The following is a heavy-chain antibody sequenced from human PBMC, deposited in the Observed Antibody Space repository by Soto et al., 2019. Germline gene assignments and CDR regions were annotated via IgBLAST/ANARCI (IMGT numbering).Heavy chain of an antibody. J-gene: IGHJ4*02. CDR2: IYHSGST. Sequence: PSETLSLTCAVFGGSISSGGYSWSWIRQRPGKGVEWIGYIYHSGSTYYNPSPKSQVTISVDRYKNQFSLKLSSVNAADTAVYYRARDLGEGFPYWGQGTLVTVSS. D-gene: IGHD3-16*01. CDR3: ARDLGEGFPY. CDR1: GGSISSGGYS. V-gene: IGHV4-30-2*01.